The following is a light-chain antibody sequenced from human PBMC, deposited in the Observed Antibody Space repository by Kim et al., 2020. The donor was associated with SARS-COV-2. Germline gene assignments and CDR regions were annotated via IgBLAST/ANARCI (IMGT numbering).Light chain of an antibody. CDR2: AAS. J-gene: IGKJ4*01. Sequence: ASIGDRVTITCRASQAISNYLAWFQQKPGKGPKRLIYAASSLQGGVPSRFSGSGSGTEFTLTISSLQPEDFATYFCQQHNVYPLTFGGGTKVDIK. CDR3: QQHNVYPLT. V-gene: IGKV1-17*03. CDR1: QAISNY.